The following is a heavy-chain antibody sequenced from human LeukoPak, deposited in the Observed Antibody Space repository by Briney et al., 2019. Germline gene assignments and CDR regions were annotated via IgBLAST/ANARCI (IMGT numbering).Heavy chain of an antibody. J-gene: IGHJ4*02. CDR3: AARPVGDIGPLDF. CDR2: ISATGGST. V-gene: IGHV3-23*01. D-gene: IGHD2-15*01. Sequence: GGSLRLSCAASGFTFSSYAMAWVRQAPGKGLELVSFISATGGSTFYPDSVKGRFTISRVNSEHTLYLQMDRLRADDTAVYYCAARPVGDIGPLDFWGQGTLVTVSS. CDR1: GFTFSSYA.